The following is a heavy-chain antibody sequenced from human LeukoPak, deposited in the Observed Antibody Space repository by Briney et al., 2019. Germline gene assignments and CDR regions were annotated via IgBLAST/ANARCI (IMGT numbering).Heavy chain of an antibody. V-gene: IGHV3-23*01. CDR3: AKGGKWDVTPFDY. CDR2: ISAGNDI. D-gene: IGHD1-26*01. Sequence: GGSLRLSCAASGFSFNNYAMVWVRQTPGKGLEWVSVISAGNDIVYADSVKGRFSISRDSSKNTLYLQMNSLRVEDTAVYYCAKGGKWDVTPFDYWGQGTLVTVSS. J-gene: IGHJ4*02. CDR1: GFSFNNYA.